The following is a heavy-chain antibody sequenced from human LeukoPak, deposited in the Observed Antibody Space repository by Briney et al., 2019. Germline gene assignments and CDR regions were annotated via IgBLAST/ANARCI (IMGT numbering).Heavy chain of an antibody. V-gene: IGHV4-30-4*08. D-gene: IGHD3-3*01. CDR1: GGSLSSGDYY. J-gene: IGHJ4*02. CDR2: IYYSGST. CDR3: ARGFLEWLPIDY. Sequence: PSETLSLTCSVSGGSLSSGDYYWRWIRQPPGTGLEWIGYIYYSGSTYDNPSLKSRVTISVDTSKNQFSLKLSSVTAADTTVYYCARGFLEWLPIDYWGQGSLVTVSS.